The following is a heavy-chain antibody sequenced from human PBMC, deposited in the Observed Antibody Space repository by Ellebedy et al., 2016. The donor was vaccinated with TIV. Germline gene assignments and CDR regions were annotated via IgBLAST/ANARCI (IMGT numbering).Heavy chain of an antibody. Sequence: SETLSLTXTVSGGSISSYYWSWIRQPPGKGLEWIGYIYYSGSTNYNPSLKSRVTISVDTSKNQFSLKLSSVTAADTAVYYCARGDSSGWPIDYWGQGTLVTVSS. V-gene: IGHV4-59*01. CDR2: IYYSGST. J-gene: IGHJ4*02. D-gene: IGHD6-19*01. CDR3: ARGDSSGWPIDY. CDR1: GGSISSYY.